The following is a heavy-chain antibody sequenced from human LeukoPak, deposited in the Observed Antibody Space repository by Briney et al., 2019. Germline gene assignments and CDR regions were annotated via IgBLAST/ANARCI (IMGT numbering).Heavy chain of an antibody. Sequence: GESLKISCKGSGYSLTNYWIGWVRQMPGKGLEWRGIIYPGDSDTRYSPSFQGQVTISADKSISTAYLQWSSLKASDTAMYYCARRGSGSYYSSDYWGQGTLVTVSS. CDR1: GYSLTNYW. V-gene: IGHV5-51*01. J-gene: IGHJ4*02. CDR2: IYPGDSDT. CDR3: ARRGSGSYYSSDY. D-gene: IGHD1-26*01.